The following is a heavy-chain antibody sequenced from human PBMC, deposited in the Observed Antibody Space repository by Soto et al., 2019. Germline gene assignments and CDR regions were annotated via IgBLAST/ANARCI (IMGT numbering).Heavy chain of an antibody. V-gene: IGHV4-59*01. CDR3: ARGPPRYRRRLDYYYYGMDV. Sequence: SLTCTVSGGSITSSYWSWIRRPPGKGLEWIAYIYDTGISGYTPSTSYNPSLKSRVTMSVDTSKSQFSLKLTSVTAADTAVYYCARGPPRYRRRLDYYYYGMDVWGQGTTVTVSS. CDR1: GGSITSSY. J-gene: IGHJ6*02. CDR2: IYDTGISGYTPST. D-gene: IGHD6-19*01.